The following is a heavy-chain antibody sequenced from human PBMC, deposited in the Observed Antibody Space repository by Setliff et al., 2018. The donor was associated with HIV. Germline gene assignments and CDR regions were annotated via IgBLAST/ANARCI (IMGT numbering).Heavy chain of an antibody. CDR2: IDHSGNI. CDR1: GGSFNDYY. D-gene: IGHD3-10*01. J-gene: IGHJ4*02. V-gene: IGHV4-34*01. Sequence: PSETLSLTCAVYGGSFNDYYWTWIRQPPGKGLKWIGEIDHSGNIKCHASLKSRVTISKDTSKNQISLKLRSVTAADTAVYYCARGLNYYGSGSYLPLGYWGQGTLVTVSS. CDR3: ARGLNYYGSGSYLPLGY.